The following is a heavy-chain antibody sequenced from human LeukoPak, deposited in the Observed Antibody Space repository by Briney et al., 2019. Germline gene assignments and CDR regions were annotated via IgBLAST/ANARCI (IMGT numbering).Heavy chain of an antibody. CDR2: IKSKTDGGTT. CDR1: GGSISNYD. CDR3: AKGSAAGRPYYFDY. V-gene: IGHV3-15*01. J-gene: IGHJ4*02. D-gene: IGHD6-6*01. Sequence: PSETLSLTCTVSGGSISNYDWSWVRQPPWKGLEWVGRIKSKTDGGTTDYAAPVKGRFTISRDDSKNTLDLQMNSLRVEDTAVYYCAKGSAAGRPYYFDYWGQGTLGTVSS.